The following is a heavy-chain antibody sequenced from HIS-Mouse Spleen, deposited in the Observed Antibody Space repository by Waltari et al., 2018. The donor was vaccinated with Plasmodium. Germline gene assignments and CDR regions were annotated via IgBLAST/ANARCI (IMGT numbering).Heavy chain of an antibody. CDR3: ARERSNWNYVDY. Sequence: QVQLVQSGAEVKKPGASVKVSCKASGYTFTGYYMHWVRQAPGQGLEWMGWINPKSGGKNYAQKFQGRVTRTRDTSISTAYMGLSRLRSDDTAVYYCARERSNWNYVDYWGQGTLVTVSS. J-gene: IGHJ4*02. D-gene: IGHD1-20*01. V-gene: IGHV1-2*02. CDR2: INPKSGGK. CDR1: GYTFTGYY.